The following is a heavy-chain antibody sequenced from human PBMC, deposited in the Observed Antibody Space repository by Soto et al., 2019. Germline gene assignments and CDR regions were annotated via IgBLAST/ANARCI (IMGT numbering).Heavy chain of an antibody. Sequence: ALENLSPTWTVDCGYLSTYYWDWIRPAPGKGLEWNGKNNHPASNNYSPSRKSRVAISIDISKRQISLKLNAVTAAYTAVYYCARGGSSDWQVAFDIWGQGTMVTVSS. D-gene: IGHD6-19*01. CDR1: CGYLSTYY. CDR3: ARGGSSDWQVAFDI. J-gene: IGHJ3*02. V-gene: IGHV4-34*01. CDR2: NNHPASN.